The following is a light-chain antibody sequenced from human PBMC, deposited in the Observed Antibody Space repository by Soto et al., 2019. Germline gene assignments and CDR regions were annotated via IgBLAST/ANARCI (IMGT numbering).Light chain of an antibody. J-gene: IGKJ1*01. CDR3: QQYNSYWT. CDR2: DAS. V-gene: IGKV1-5*01. Sequence: DIQMPESLSTMSASVGESFTITCRASQSISSWLAWYQQKPGKAPKLLIYDASSLESGVPSRFSGSGSGTEFTLTISSLQPDDFATYYCQQYNSYWTFGQGNKVDIK. CDR1: QSISSW.